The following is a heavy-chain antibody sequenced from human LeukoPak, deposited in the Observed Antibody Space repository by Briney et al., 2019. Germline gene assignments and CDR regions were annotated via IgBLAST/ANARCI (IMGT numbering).Heavy chain of an antibody. CDR3: VLGHYGGLFDN. D-gene: IGHD4-23*01. J-gene: IGHJ4*02. CDR2: ISNDGSNK. Sequence: GGSLRLSCAASGFTFSSYDMHWVRQAPGKGLEWVAVISNDGSNKDYADSVKGRFTISRDNSKNTLYVQMNSLRAEDTAVYYCVLGHYGGLFDNWGQGTLVCVSS. V-gene: IGHV3-30-3*01. CDR1: GFTFSSYD.